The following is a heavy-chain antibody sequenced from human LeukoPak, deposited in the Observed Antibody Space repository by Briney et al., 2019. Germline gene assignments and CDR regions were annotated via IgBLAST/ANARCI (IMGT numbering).Heavy chain of an antibody. J-gene: IGHJ4*02. D-gene: IGHD3-10*01. V-gene: IGHV4-34*01. CDR1: GGSFSTFY. CDR2: INHNGNT. Sequence: EPSETLSFTCGVSGGSFSTFYWNWIRQHPGKGLEWIGEINHNGNTNYNPSLKGRVTLSVDKSKNQFSLKLRSVTAADTALYYCATVAIRAEFHFDHWGQGLLVTVSS. CDR3: ATVAIRAEFHFDH.